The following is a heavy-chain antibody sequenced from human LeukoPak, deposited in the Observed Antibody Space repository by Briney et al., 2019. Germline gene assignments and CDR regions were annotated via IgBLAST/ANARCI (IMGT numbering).Heavy chain of an antibody. CDR1: GFTFSDYY. J-gene: IGHJ4*02. D-gene: IGHD2-21*01. CDR2: ISSSGSTI. CDR3: AKDHIRTTPGHIVVVIAILDY. Sequence: KPGGSLRLSCAASGFTFSDYYMSWIRQAPGKGLEWVSYISSSGSTIYYADSVKGRFTITRDNSKNTLYLQMNSLRAEDTAVYYCAKDHIRTTPGHIVVVIAILDYWGQGTLVTVSS. V-gene: IGHV3-11*01.